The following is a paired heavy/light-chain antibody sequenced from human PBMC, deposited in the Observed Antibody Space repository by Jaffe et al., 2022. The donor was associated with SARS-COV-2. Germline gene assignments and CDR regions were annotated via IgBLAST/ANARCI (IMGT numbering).Light chain of an antibody. CDR3: AAWDDGLNGRV. CDR2: SNY. J-gene: IGLJ3*02. CDR1: SSNIETNP. V-gene: IGLV1-44*01. Sequence: QSVLTQPPSASGTPGQRVTISCSGSSSNIETNPVSWYQQLPGTAPKLLIHSNYYRPAGVPDRFSGSKSGTSVSLAISGLQSEDEADYYCAAWDDGLNGRVFGGGTKLTVL.
Heavy chain of an antibody. Sequence: QVQLVQSGSELEKSGASVKVSCKASGYSFTDYAMNWVRQAPGQGLEWVGWIATDTGEPTYAQGFTGRFVLSLDTSVSTAYLKINTLRTEDTAIYYCARKRGETAKDWYFDLWGRGTLVTVSS. J-gene: IGHJ2*01. CDR1: GYSFTDYA. CDR2: IATDTGEP. D-gene: IGHD5-18*01. CDR3: ARKRGETAKDWYFDL. V-gene: IGHV7-4-1*02.